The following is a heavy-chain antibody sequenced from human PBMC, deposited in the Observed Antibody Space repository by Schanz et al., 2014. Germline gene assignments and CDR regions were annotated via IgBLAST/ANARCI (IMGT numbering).Heavy chain of an antibody. CDR1: GFTFSSYA. J-gene: IGHJ4*02. D-gene: IGHD4-17*01. V-gene: IGHV3-23*01. Sequence: EVQLLESGGGLVQPGGSLRLSCAASGFTFSSYAMSWVRQAPGKGLEWVSAISGSGETTYYADSVKGRFTISRDNPKNSLCLQMNSLRAEDTALYYCARVLGGDEGLDQWGQGSLVTVSS. CDR3: ARVLGGDEGLDQ. CDR2: ISGSGETT.